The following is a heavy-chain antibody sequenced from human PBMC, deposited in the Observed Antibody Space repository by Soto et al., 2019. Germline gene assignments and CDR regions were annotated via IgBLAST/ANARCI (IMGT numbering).Heavy chain of an antibody. CDR3: ARGDSGYDLVDY. Sequence: GASVKVSCKASGYTFTSYEINWVRQATGQGLEWMGWMNPNSGNTGYAQKFQGRVTMTRNTSISTAYMELSSLRSEDTAVYYCARGDSGYDLVDYWGQGTLVTVSS. CDR2: MNPNSGNT. V-gene: IGHV1-8*01. J-gene: IGHJ4*02. CDR1: GYTFTSYE. D-gene: IGHD5-12*01.